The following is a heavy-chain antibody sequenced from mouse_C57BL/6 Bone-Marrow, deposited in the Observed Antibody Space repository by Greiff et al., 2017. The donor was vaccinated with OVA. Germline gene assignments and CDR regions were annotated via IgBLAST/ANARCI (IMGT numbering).Heavy chain of an antibody. CDR2: IDPSDSYT. CDR1: GYTFTSYW. V-gene: IGHV1-69*01. CDR3: ARRGYYGSRGYAMDY. Sequence: QVQLQQPGAELVMPGASVKLSCKASGYTFTSYWMHWVKQRPGQGLEWIGEIDPSDSYTNYNQKFKGKSTLTVAKSSSTAYMQLSSLTSEDSAVYYCARRGYYGSRGYAMDYWGQGTSVTVSS. D-gene: IGHD1-1*01. J-gene: IGHJ4*01.